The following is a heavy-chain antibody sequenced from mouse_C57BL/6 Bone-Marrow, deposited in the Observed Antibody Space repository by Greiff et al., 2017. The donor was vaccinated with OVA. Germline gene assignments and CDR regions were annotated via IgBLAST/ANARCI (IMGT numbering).Heavy chain of an antibody. CDR1: GFTFSDYG. CDR2: ISSGSSTI. D-gene: IGHD1-1*01. V-gene: IGHV5-17*03. J-gene: IGHJ2*01. Sequence: EVMLVESGGGLVKPGGSLKLSCAASGFTFSDYGMHWVRQAPEKGLEWVAYISSGSSTIYYADTVKGRFTISRDNAKNTLFLQMSHLKSEDTAMYYCARGDTTGPHYGGQGATLTVSS. CDR3: ARGDTTGPHY.